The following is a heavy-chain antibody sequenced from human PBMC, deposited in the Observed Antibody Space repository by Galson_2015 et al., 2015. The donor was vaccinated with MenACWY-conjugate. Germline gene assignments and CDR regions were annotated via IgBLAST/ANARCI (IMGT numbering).Heavy chain of an antibody. V-gene: IGHV3-30*11. CDR2: ISSDGSRK. Sequence: SLRLSCAASGFSFDLYAIHWVRQAPGKGLQWVAVISSDGSRKNYEDSVKGRFTISRDNSNKKVYLKINSLRSEDTAVYYCATDRYSYSWHPFYWGQGVLVTVSS. J-gene: IGHJ4*02. CDR1: GFSFDLYA. CDR3: ATDRYSYSWHPFY. D-gene: IGHD5-24*01.